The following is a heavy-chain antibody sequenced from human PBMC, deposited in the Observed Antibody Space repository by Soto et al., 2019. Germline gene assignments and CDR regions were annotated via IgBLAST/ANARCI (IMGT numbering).Heavy chain of an antibody. Sequence: QVQLVQSGPEVRKSGSSVKVSCKASGGSISSSFTSWVRQAPGQGLEWIGRIIPMFGTTINAQRFQGRVAITADTSTNAAYMEVHLLTSEDTAVYYCARGVVEATTGSFHYSGMDVWCPGTRVTVAS. CDR2: IIPMFGTT. J-gene: IGHJ6*02. CDR1: GGSISSSF. D-gene: IGHD1-1*01. V-gene: IGHV1-69*08. CDR3: ARGVVEATTGSFHYSGMDV.